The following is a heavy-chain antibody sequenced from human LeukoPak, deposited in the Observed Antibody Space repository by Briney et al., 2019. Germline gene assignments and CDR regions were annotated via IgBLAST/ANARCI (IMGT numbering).Heavy chain of an antibody. CDR1: GFTFDDYA. J-gene: IGHJ4*02. CDR2: ISWNSGSI. V-gene: IGHV3-9*01. D-gene: IGHD3-10*01. CDR3: AKASPTASGFDY. Sequence: GGSLRLSCAASGFTFDDYAMHWVRQAPGKGLEWVSGISWNSGSIGYADSVKGRFTISRDNAKNSLYLQMNSLRAEDTALYCCAKASPTASGFDYWGQGTLVTVSS.